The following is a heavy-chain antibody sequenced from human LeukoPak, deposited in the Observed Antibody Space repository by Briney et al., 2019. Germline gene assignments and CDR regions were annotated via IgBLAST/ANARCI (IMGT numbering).Heavy chain of an antibody. D-gene: IGHD2-15*01. CDR3: ARSGGGLGYCSGCSCYLVV. J-gene: IGHJ4*02. V-gene: IGHV3-21*01. Sequence: GGSLRLSCAASGFTFSSYSMNWVRQAPGKGLEWVSSISSSSYIYYADSVKCRFTISRNNAKNPLYLQMNSLRAEDTAVYYCARSGGGLGYCSGCSCYLVVWGQGTLVTVSS. CDR2: ISSSSYI. CDR1: GFTFSSYS.